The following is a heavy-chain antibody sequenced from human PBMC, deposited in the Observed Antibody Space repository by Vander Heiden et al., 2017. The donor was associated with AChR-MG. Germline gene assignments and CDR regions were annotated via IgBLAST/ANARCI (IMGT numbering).Heavy chain of an antibody. V-gene: IGHV3-23*01. D-gene: IGHD6-19*01. Sequence: EVQLLESGGGLVQPGGSLKLPCAASGFTFSSYAMSWVRQAPGKGLEWVSGVSGIGSRTYYADSVKGRFTVSRDNSKNTLYLQMNSLRAEDTAVYYCAKVGGYSSGWHFDYWGQGTLVTVSS. J-gene: IGHJ4*02. CDR1: GFTFSSYA. CDR3: AKVGGYSSGWHFDY. CDR2: VSGIGSRT.